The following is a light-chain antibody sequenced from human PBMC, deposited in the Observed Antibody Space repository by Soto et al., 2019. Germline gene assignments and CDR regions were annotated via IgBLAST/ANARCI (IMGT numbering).Light chain of an antibody. V-gene: IGKV1-33*01. CDR1: QSISNY. Sequence: DIQMTQSPSSLSASVGDRVNITCRPSQSISNYLNWYQQKPGRAPKLLIYDASNLEAGVPSRFRGSGSGTDFTFTISRLQPEDIATYYCQQYENLPTFGQGTRLEIK. J-gene: IGKJ5*01. CDR3: QQYENLPT. CDR2: DAS.